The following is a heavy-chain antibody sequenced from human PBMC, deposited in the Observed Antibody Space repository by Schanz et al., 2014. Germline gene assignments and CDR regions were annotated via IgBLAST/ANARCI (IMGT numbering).Heavy chain of an antibody. D-gene: IGHD1-26*01. Sequence: EVHLVESGGGLVQPGGSLRLSCAASGITFSSHSFNWVRQAPGKGLEWVSAISASGGDTYYADSVKGRFTISSDNSKSTLYLQMSSLRAEDTAVYYCARVPEPGWFDPWGQGTLVTVSS. CDR1: GITFSSHS. V-gene: IGHV3-23*04. CDR2: ISASGGDT. J-gene: IGHJ5*02. CDR3: ARVPEPGWFDP.